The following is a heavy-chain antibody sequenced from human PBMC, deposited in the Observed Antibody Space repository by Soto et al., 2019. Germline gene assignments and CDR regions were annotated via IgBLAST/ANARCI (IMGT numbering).Heavy chain of an antibody. D-gene: IGHD2-2*01. Sequence: ASVKVSCKASGYTFTSYAMHWVRQAPGQRLEWMGWINAGNGNTKYSQKFQGRVTITRDTSASTAYMELSSLRSEDTAVYYCARDALRRDIVVVPWFDPWGQGTLVTVSS. CDR1: GYTFTSYA. J-gene: IGHJ5*02. CDR2: INAGNGNT. V-gene: IGHV1-3*01. CDR3: ARDALRRDIVVVPWFDP.